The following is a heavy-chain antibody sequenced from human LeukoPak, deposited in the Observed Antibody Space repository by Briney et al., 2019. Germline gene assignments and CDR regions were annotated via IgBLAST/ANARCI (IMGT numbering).Heavy chain of an antibody. Sequence: GGSLRLSCAASGFTFSSYSMNWVRQAPGKGLEWVSSISSSSSTIYYADSVKGRFTISRDNAKNSLYLQMNSLRAEDTAVYYCARAPRDFASDYWGQGTLVTVSS. CDR1: GFTFSSYS. CDR3: ARAPRDFASDY. D-gene: IGHD3-3*01. CDR2: ISSSSSTI. J-gene: IGHJ4*02. V-gene: IGHV3-48*01.